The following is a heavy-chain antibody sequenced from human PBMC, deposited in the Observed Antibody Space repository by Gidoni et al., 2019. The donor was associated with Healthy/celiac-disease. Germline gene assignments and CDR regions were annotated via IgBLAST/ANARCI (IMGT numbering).Heavy chain of an antibody. CDR2: IYWNDDK. V-gene: IGHV2-5*01. D-gene: IGHD1-1*01. J-gene: IGHJ4*02. Sequence: QITLKESGPTLVKPTQTLTLTCTFSGFSLSTSGVGVGWIRQPPGKALEWLALIYWNDDKRYSPSLKSRLTITKDTSKNQVVLTMTNMDPVDTATYYCARLTDNLFFDYWGQGTLVTVSS. CDR1: GFSLSTSGVG. CDR3: ARLTDNLFFDY.